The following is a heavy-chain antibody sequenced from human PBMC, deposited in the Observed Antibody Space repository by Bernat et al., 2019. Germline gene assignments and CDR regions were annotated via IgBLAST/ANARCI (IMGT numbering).Heavy chain of an antibody. D-gene: IGHD6-6*01. CDR2: IYHGGST. CDR3: ARVASSSYGNYYYYYYMDV. Sequence: QVQLQESGPGLVKPSETLSLTCAVSGYSISSVYYWGWIRQPPGKGLEWIGNIYHGGSTYYNPSLKSRVTISVDTSKNQFSLKLSSVIAADTAVYYCARVASSSYGNYYYYYYMDVWGKGTTVTVSS. V-gene: IGHV4-38-2*01. J-gene: IGHJ6*03. CDR1: GYSISSVYY.